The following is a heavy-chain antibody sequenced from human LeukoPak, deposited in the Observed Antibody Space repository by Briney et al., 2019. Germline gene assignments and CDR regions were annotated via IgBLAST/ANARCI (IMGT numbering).Heavy chain of an antibody. CDR2: ISVYNVKT. D-gene: IGHD4-17*01. V-gene: IGHV1-18*01. CDR1: GYTFSSYG. J-gene: IGHJ6*03. Sequence: GASVKVSCKAYGYTFSSYGITWGRQAPGQGLEWMGWISVYNVKTNNAHKLQGRGTMTTDKSTSTAYMALRSLGSGDTATYHCARGTMVTTGYYYMDVWGIGTTVIVSS. CDR3: ARGTMVTTGYYYMDV.